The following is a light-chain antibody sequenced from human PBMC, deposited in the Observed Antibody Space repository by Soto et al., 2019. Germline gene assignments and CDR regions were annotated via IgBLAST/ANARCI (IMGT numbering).Light chain of an antibody. Sequence: QLVLTQSPSASASLGASVKLTCTLSSAHSSYAIAWHQQQPEKGPRFLMKVNSDGSHSKGDEIPDRFSGSTSGAEHYLTISSLQSEDEADYYCQTWGTGIDVVFGGVTKVTVL. J-gene: IGLJ2*01. CDR2: VNSDGSH. CDR1: SAHSSYA. V-gene: IGLV4-69*01. CDR3: QTWGTGIDVV.